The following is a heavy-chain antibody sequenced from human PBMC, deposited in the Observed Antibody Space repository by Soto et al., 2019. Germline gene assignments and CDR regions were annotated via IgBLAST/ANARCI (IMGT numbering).Heavy chain of an antibody. J-gene: IGHJ6*02. D-gene: IGHD6-6*01. CDR2: INQSGST. CDR1: GGSFSGYY. Sequence: QVRLQQWGAGLLKPSETLSLTCAVYGGSFSGYYWSWIRQPPGKGLEWIGEINQSGSTNYNPSLKSRVTISVDTSKSQFSLKLSSMTAADTAVYYCARRRSSSFYYYGMDVWGQGTPVTVSS. CDR3: ARRRSSSFYYYGMDV. V-gene: IGHV4-34*01.